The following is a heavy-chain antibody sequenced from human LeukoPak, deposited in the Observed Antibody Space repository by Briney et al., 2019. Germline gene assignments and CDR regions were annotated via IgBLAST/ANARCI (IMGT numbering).Heavy chain of an antibody. D-gene: IGHD3-22*01. CDR1: GGSFSGYY. V-gene: IGHV4-34*01. CDR3: ARVGWIVVPEGFDP. CDR2: INHSGST. J-gene: IGHJ5*02. Sequence: PSETLSLTCAVYGGSFSGYYWSWIRQPPGKGLEWIGEINHSGSTDYNPSLKSRVTISVDTSKNQFSLKLSSLTAADTAAYYCARVGWIVVPEGFDPWGQGTLVTVSS.